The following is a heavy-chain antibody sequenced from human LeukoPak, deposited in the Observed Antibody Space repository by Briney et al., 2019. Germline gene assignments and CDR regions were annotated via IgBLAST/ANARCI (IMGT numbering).Heavy chain of an antibody. CDR2: ISSSSSYI. J-gene: IGHJ3*02. CDR1: GFTFSSYS. V-gene: IGHV3-21*01. CDR3: ASYSIGMDAFDI. D-gene: IGHD4-11*01. Sequence: GGSLRLSCAASGFTFSSYSMNWVRQAPGKGLEWVSSISSSSSYIYYADSVKGRFTISRDNAKNSQYLQMNSLRAEDTAVYYCASYSIGMDAFDIWGQGTMVAVSS.